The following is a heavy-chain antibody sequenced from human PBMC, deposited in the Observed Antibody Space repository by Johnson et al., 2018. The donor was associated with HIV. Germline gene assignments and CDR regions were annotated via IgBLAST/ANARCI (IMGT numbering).Heavy chain of an antibody. J-gene: IGHJ3*01. CDR2: ISWNSGSI. V-gene: IGHV3-9*01. CDR1: GFTFSSYA. D-gene: IGHD1-14*01. Sequence: VLLVESGGGVVQPGRSLRLSCAASGFTFSSYAMHWVRQTPGKGLEWVSGISWNSGSIGYADSVKGRFTISRDNAKNSLYLQMNSLRAEDTALYYCATGRASVWGQGTMVTVSS. CDR3: ATGRASV.